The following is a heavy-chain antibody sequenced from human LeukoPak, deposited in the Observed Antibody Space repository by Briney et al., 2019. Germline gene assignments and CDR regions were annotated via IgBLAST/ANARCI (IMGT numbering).Heavy chain of an antibody. V-gene: IGHV3-43D*03. D-gene: IGHD6-13*01. CDR1: GFTFDDYA. Sequence: PGGSLRLSCAASGFTFDDYAMHWVRQAPGKGLEWASLISWDGGSTYYADSVKGRFTISRDNSKNSLYLQMNSLRAEDTALYYCAKIAAADYYFDYWGQGTLVTVSS. CDR2: ISWDGGST. J-gene: IGHJ4*02. CDR3: AKIAAADYYFDY.